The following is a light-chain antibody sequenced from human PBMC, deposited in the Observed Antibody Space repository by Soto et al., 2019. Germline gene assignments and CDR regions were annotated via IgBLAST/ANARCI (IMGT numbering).Light chain of an antibody. J-gene: IGKJ1*01. CDR2: KAS. Sequence: DIQMTQSPSTLSASVGDRVTITCRASQSISSWLAWYQQKPGTAPKLLIYKASTLQSGVPSRFSGSGSETEFTITISSLQPDDFATYYCQQYSDNWTFGQGTKVEIK. CDR1: QSISSW. V-gene: IGKV1-5*03. CDR3: QQYSDNWT.